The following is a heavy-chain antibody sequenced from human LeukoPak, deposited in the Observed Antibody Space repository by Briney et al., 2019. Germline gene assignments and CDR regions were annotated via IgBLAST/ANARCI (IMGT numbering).Heavy chain of an antibody. J-gene: IGHJ4*02. V-gene: IGHV3-30*03. CDR1: GFTFSSYG. CDR2: ISYDGSNK. Sequence: PGGSLRLSCAASGFTFSSYGMHWVRQAPGKGLEWVAVISYDGSNKYYADSVKGRFTISRDNSKNTLYLQMNSLRAEDTAVYYCARTISQGLDYWGQGTLVTVSS. D-gene: IGHD3-9*01. CDR3: ARTISQGLDY.